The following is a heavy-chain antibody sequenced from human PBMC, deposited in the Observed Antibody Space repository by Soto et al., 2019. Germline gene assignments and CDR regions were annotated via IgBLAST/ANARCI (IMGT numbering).Heavy chain of an antibody. Sequence: PGGSLRLSCAASGFTFSSYAMSWVRQAPGKGLEWVSAISGSGGSTYYADSVKGRFTISRDNSKNTLYLQMNSLRAEDTAVYYCPKARFLEWWDLGGDAFDTWGQGTMVTVSS. CDR1: GFTFSSYA. V-gene: IGHV3-23*01. D-gene: IGHD3-3*01. J-gene: IGHJ3*02. CDR3: PKARFLEWWDLGGDAFDT. CDR2: ISGSGGST.